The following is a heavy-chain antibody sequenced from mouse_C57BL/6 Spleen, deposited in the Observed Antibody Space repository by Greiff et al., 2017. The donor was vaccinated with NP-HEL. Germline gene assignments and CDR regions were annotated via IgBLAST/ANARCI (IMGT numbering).Heavy chain of an antibody. CDR2: ISPRNGGT. CDR1: GYTFTDYN. CDR3: ERAFYYGSSYWYFDV. Sequence: EVKLVESGPELVKPGASVKIPCKASGYTFTDYNMDWVKQSHGKSLEWIGDISPRNGGTIYNQKFKGKATLTVDKSSSTAYMELRSLTSEDTAVYYCERAFYYGSSYWYFDVWGTGTTVTVSS. J-gene: IGHJ1*03. D-gene: IGHD1-1*01. V-gene: IGHV1-18*01.